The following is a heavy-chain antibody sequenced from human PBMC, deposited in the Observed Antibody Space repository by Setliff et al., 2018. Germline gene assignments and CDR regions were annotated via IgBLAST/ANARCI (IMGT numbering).Heavy chain of an antibody. V-gene: IGHV1-18*01. D-gene: IGHD2-21*01. CDR3: ATEKFPGDWGDY. J-gene: IGHJ4*02. CDR1: GYSFTNYD. CDR2: ISVYNGKT. Sequence: ASVKVSCKASGYSFTNYDINWVRQATGQGLEWMGWISVYNGKTKYAQKFQGRVTMTTDTSTRTAYMEVTSLRSDDTAVYYCATEKFPGDWGDYWGQGTLVTVLL.